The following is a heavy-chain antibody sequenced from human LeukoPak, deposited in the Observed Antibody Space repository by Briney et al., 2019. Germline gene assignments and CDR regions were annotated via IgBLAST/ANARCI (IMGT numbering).Heavy chain of an antibody. J-gene: IGHJ4*02. V-gene: IGHV3-21*01. CDR2: ITSSGSYI. CDR1: GFTFSNYS. Sequence: PGGSLRLSCAASGFTFSNYSMNWVRQAPGKGLEWVSYITSSGSYIYYADSVKGRFTTSRDNARNSLYLQMNSLRAEDTAIYYCARAEALKFRDFDYWGQGTLVTVSS. CDR3: ARAEALKFRDFDY.